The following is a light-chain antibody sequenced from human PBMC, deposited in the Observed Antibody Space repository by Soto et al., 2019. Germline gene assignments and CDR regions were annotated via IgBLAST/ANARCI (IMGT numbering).Light chain of an antibody. CDR3: QNYHSAPWT. V-gene: IGKV1-27*01. Sequence: IQMTQSPSTLSASVGDRVTITCRASQAISNFLAWYQQKPGKVPKLLMYGASTLPSGVPSRFSGSGSGTDFTLTISSLQPEDFATYYCQNYHSAPWTFGQGTKLEIK. CDR1: QAISNF. J-gene: IGKJ1*01. CDR2: GAS.